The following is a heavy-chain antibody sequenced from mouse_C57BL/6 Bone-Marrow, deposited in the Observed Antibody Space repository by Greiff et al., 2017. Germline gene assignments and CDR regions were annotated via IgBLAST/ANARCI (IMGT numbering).Heavy chain of an antibody. J-gene: IGHJ1*03. CDR3: ARDGSSLYWYFDV. V-gene: IGHV5-12*01. D-gene: IGHD1-1*01. CDR2: ISNGGGST. CDR1: GFTFSDYY. Sequence: EVMLVESGGGLVQPGGSLKLSCAASGFTFSDYYMYWVRQTPEKRLAWVAYISNGGGSTYYPDTVKGRFTISRDNAKNTLYLQMSRLKSEDTAMYYCARDGSSLYWYFDVWGTGTTVTVSS.